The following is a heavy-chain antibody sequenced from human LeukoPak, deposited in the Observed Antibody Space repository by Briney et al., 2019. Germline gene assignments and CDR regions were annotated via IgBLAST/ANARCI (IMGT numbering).Heavy chain of an antibody. CDR3: ARVRIGQQLDKYYYYAMDV. D-gene: IGHD6-13*01. V-gene: IGHV1-2*02. Sequence: ASVNVSCKASGYTFTDYYMHWVRQAPGQGLEWMGWINPISGGTNYAQKFQGRVTMTTDTSISTAYMEVSRLRSDDTAVYYCARVRIGQQLDKYYYYAMDVWGQGTTVTVSS. CDR1: GYTFTDYY. CDR2: INPISGGT. J-gene: IGHJ6*02.